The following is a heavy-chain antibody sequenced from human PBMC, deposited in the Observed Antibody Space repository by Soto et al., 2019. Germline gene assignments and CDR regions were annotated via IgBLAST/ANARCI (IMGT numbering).Heavy chain of an antibody. CDR2: IWYDGSNK. V-gene: IGHV3-33*01. CDR3: ARRRKRGDYWFDP. CDR1: GSTFSSYG. J-gene: IGHJ5*02. D-gene: IGHD3-16*01. Sequence: QVQLVESGGGVVQPGRSLRLSCAASGSTFSSYGMHWVRQAPGKGLEWVAVIWYDGSNKYYADSVKGRFTISRDNSKNTLYLQMNSLRAEDTAVYYCARRRKRGDYWFDPWGQGTLVTVSS.